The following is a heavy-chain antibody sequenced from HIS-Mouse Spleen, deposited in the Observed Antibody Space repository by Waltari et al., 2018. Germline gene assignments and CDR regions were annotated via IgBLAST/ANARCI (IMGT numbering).Heavy chain of an antibody. CDR2: VNPDSSGT. D-gene: IGHD6-6*01. CDR1: GYTFTGYY. V-gene: IGHV1-2*02. Sequence: QVQLVQSGAEVKKPGASVKVSCKASGYTFTGYYMHWVRQAPGKGLEWREWVNPDSSGTNNEKKFKARVTMTRETSISTAYMELSRLRSDDTAGYYCAGGYSSSSDAFDIWGQGTMVTVSS. J-gene: IGHJ3*02. CDR3: AGGYSSSSDAFDI.